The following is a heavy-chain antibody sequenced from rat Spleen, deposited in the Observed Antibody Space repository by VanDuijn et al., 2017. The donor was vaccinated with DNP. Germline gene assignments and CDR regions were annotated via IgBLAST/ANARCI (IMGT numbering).Heavy chain of an antibody. CDR2: INSAGST. D-gene: IGHD1-6*01. J-gene: IGHJ2*01. CDR1: GYSITSCCR. CDR3: ARGDILRSFDY. V-gene: IGHV3-3*01. Sequence: VQLQESGPGLVEPSQSLSLTCSVTGYSITSCCRWTWIRKFPGHKLEWMGYINSAGSTNYNPSLKGRISITSDTSTNQFFLHVNSVTTEDTATYYCARGDILRSFDYWGQGVMVTVSS.